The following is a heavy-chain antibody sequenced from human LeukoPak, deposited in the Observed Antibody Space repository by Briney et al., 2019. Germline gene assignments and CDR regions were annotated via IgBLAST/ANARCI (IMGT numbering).Heavy chain of an antibody. J-gene: IGHJ4*02. CDR3: ARDGGNGVYYFDY. CDR2: IYYSGST. D-gene: IGHD2-15*01. V-gene: IGHV4-39*01. CDR1: GGSISSSSYY. Sequence: PSETLSLTCTVSGGSISSSSYYWGWIRQPPGKGLEWIGSIYYSGSTYYNPSLKSRVTISVDTSKNQFSLKLSSVTAADTAVYYCARDGGNGVYYFDYWGQGILVTVSS.